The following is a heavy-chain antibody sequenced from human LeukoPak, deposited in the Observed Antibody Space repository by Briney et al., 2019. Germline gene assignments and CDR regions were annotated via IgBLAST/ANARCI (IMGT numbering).Heavy chain of an antibody. CDR3: ARSRSDYYYYYYMDV. J-gene: IGHJ6*03. CDR1: GFTFSSYA. D-gene: IGHD3-3*01. Sequence: GRSLRLSCAASGFTFSSYAMHWVRQAPGKGLEWVAVISYDGSNKYYADSVKGRFTISRDNSKNTLYLQMNSLRAEDTAVYYCARSRSDYYYYYYMDVWGKGTTVTVSS. V-gene: IGHV3-30*04. CDR2: ISYDGSNK.